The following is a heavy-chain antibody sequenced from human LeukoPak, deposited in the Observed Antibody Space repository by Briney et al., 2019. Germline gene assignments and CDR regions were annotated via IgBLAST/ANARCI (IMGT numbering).Heavy chain of an antibody. CDR1: GFSVSNTY. D-gene: IGHD2-21*02. CDR2: IYSGGNT. CDR3: ARGTVTAPDY. V-gene: IGHV3-53*01. J-gene: IGHJ4*02. Sequence: GGSLRLSCAASGFSVSNTYMSWVRQAPGKGLEWVSIIYSGGNTYYADSVKGRFTISRDNSKNTLYLRMNRLRPEDTAVYYCARGTVTAPDYWGQGTLVTVSS.